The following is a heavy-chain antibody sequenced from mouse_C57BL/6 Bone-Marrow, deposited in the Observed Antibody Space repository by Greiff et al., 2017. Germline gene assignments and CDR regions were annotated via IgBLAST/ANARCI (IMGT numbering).Heavy chain of an antibody. CDR3: ARGGYSNCPDWYVGV. CDR1: GYTFTSYW. CDR2: IDPNSGGT. D-gene: IGHD2-5*01. V-gene: IGHV1-72*01. J-gene: IGHJ1*03. Sequence: QVQLQQPGAELVKPGASVKLSCKASGYTFTSYWMHWVKQRPGRGLEWIGRIDPNSGGTKYNEKFKSKATLTVDKPSSTAYMQRSSLKSEDSAVYYCARGGYSNCPDWYVGVWGTGTTVTVSS.